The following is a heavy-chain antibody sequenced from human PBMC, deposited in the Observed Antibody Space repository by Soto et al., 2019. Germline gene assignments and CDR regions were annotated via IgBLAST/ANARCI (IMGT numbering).Heavy chain of an antibody. V-gene: IGHV3-23*01. D-gene: IGHD2-2*01. CDR1: GFTFSTYT. CDR3: AKDMRPVGVWDFGH. CDR2: VGQDGAP. Sequence: EVQLLEAGGGLGQPGGSLRLSCAASGFTFSTYTMAWVRQAPGRGPEWVSGVGQDGAPYYADSVKGRFTSSRDNSRSSVYLEMIALRGEDTAVYYCAKDMRPVGVWDFGHWGQGTLVTVSS. J-gene: IGHJ4*02.